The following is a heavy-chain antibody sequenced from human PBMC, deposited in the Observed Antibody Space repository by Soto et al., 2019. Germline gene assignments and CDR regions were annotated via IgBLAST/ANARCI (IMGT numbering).Heavy chain of an antibody. CDR1: GFTFSGST. J-gene: IGHJ6*04. CDR3: TTDLAGLYGMDV. Sequence: PGGSLRLSCAASGFTFSGSTMHWVRQASGKGLEWVGRVSTKAHNFPTTYAASVKGRFTISRDDSKNVAYLEMDSLTTEDTAAYYCTTDLAGLYGMDVWGKGIKLIVS. V-gene: IGHV3-73*01. CDR2: VSTKAHNFPT. D-gene: IGHD3-10*01.